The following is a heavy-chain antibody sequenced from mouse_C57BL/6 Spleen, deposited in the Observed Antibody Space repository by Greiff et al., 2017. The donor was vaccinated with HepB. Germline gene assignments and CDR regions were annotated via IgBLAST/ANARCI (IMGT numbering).Heavy chain of an antibody. J-gene: IGHJ2*01. CDR2: IYPRDGST. Sequence: QVQLKESGPELVKPGASVKLSCKASGYTFTSYDINWVKQRPGQGLEWIGWIYPRDGSTKYNEKFKGKATLTVDTSSSTAYMELHSLTSEDSAVYFCARPYGSSYFDYWGQGTTLTVSS. V-gene: IGHV1-85*01. CDR1: GYTFTSYD. CDR3: ARPYGSSYFDY. D-gene: IGHD1-1*01.